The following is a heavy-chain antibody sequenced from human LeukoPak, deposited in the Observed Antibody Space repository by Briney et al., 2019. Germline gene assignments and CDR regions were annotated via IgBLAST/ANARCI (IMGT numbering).Heavy chain of an antibody. J-gene: IGHJ4*02. CDR1: GYTFTGYY. V-gene: IGHV1-2*02. D-gene: IGHD1-26*01. Sequence: ASVKVPCKASGYTFTGYYMHWVRQAPGQGLEWMGWINPSSGGTNYAQKFQGRVTMTRDTSISTAYMELSRLRSDDTAVYYSARDLEWELLRGINYWGQGTLVTVSS. CDR2: INPSSGGT. CDR3: ARDLEWELLRGINY.